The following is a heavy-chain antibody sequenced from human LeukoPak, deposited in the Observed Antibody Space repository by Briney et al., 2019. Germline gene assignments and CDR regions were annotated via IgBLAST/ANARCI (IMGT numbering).Heavy chain of an antibody. CDR2: IIPIFGIA. V-gene: IGHV1-69*04. Sequence: SVKVSCNASGGTFSSYAISWVRQAPGQGLELMGRIIPIFGIANYAQKFQGRVTITADKSTSTAYMELSSLRSEDTAVYYCARGYCSGGSCPYYYYYGMDVWGQGTTVTVSS. J-gene: IGHJ6*02. CDR3: ARGYCSGGSCPYYYYYGMDV. CDR1: GGTFSSYA. D-gene: IGHD2-15*01.